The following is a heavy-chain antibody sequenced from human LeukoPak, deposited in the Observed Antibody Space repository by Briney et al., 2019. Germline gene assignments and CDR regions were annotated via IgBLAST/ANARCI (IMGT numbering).Heavy chain of an antibody. D-gene: IGHD2-15*01. V-gene: IGHV4-61*02. CDR3: AKLIADIGFDYFDY. J-gene: IGHJ4*02. CDR2: VYISGST. Sequence: SSETLSLTCTVSGDSISSGSYYWSWIRQPAGKGLEWIGRVYISGSTNYNPSLKSRVTLSVDTSKNQFSLKLSAVTAADTAVYYCAKLIADIGFDYFDYWGQGTLVTVSS. CDR1: GDSISSGSYY.